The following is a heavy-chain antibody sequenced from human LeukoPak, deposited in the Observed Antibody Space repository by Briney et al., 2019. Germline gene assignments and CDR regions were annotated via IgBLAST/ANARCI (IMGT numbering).Heavy chain of an antibody. CDR2: IKQDGSEK. CDR1: GFTFSSFW. V-gene: IGHV3-7*05. J-gene: IGHJ4*02. CDR3: ASSSGYSGNFRDY. Sequence: GGSLRLSCAASGFTFSSFWMSWVRQAPGKGLEWVANIKQDGSEKYFVDSVKGRFTISRDNTKNSLYLQMNSLRAEDTAVYYCASSSGYSGNFRDYWGQGTLVTVSS. D-gene: IGHD5-12*01.